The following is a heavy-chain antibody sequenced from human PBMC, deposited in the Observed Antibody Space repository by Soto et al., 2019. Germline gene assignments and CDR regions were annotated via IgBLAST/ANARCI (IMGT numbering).Heavy chain of an antibody. D-gene: IGHD3-22*01. V-gene: IGHV3-30*18. J-gene: IGHJ4*02. CDR3: GKAGYYDSSGYYELDY. CDR1: GFTFSSYG. CDR2: VLYDGRNK. Sequence: QVQLVESGGGVVQPGRSLRLSCAASGFTFSSYGMHWVRQAPGKGLEWVAVVLYDGRNKYYADSVKGRFTISRDNSKNXVYLQMNSLRAEDTAVYYCGKAGYYDSSGYYELDYWGQGTLVTVSS.